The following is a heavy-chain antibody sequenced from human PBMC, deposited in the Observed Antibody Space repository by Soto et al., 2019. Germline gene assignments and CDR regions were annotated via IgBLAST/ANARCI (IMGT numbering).Heavy chain of an antibody. J-gene: IGHJ4*02. CDR1: CGSISSSSYY. D-gene: IGHD3-3*01. CDR2: IYYSGST. CDR3: ARQLPRPYYDFWSGYPDY. Sequence: SETLSLTCTVSCGSISSSSYYWGWIRQPPGKGLEWIGSIYYSGSTYYNPSLKSRVTISVDTSKNQFSLKLSSVTAADTAVYYCARQLPRPYYDFWSGYPDYWGQGTLVTVSS. V-gene: IGHV4-39*01.